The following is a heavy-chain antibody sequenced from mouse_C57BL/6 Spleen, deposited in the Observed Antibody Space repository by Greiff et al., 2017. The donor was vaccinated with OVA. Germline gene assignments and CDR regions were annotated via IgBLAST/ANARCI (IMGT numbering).Heavy chain of an antibody. J-gene: IGHJ4*01. CDR2: IYPGSGNT. D-gene: IGHD1-1*01. Sequence: VQLQESGAELVRPGASVKLSCKASGYTFTDSYINWVKQRPGQGLEWIARIYPGSGNTYYNEKFKGKATLTAEKSSSTAYMQLSSLTSEDSAVYFCARPLYGSSGDYAMDYWGQGTSVTVSS. V-gene: IGHV1-76*01. CDR3: ARPLYGSSGDYAMDY. CDR1: GYTFTDSY.